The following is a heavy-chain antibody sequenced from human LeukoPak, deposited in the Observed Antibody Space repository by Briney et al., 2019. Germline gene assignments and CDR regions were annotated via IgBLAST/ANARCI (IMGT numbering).Heavy chain of an antibody. V-gene: IGHV3-30*18. Sequence: PGGSLRLSCAASGFTFSSYGMHWVRQAPGKGLEWVAVISYDGSNKYYADSVKGRFTISRDNSKNTLYLQMNSLRAEDTAVYYCANLDDSSGWPFDYWGQGTLVTVSS. D-gene: IGHD6-19*01. CDR2: ISYDGSNK. J-gene: IGHJ4*02. CDR1: GFTFSSYG. CDR3: ANLDDSSGWPFDY.